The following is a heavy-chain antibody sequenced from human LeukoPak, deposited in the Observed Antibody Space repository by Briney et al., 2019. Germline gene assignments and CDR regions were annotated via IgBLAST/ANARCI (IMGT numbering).Heavy chain of an antibody. CDR3: ARDRGSGSYYNGFDY. Sequence: SGGSLRLSCAASGFTFSDYGMHWVRQAPGKGLEWVSSISSSSSYIYYADSVKGRFTISRDNAKNSLYLQMNSLRAEDTAVYYCARDRGSGSYYNGFDYWGQGTLVTVSS. D-gene: IGHD3-10*01. CDR1: GFTFSDYG. J-gene: IGHJ4*02. CDR2: ISSSSSYI. V-gene: IGHV3-21*01.